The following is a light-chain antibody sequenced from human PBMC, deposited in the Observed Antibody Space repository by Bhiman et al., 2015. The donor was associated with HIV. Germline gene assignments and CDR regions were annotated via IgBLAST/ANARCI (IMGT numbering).Light chain of an antibody. J-gene: IGLJ1*01. CDR3: QVWDSSTASRV. CDR1: NIGSKS. CDR2: YDS. Sequence: SYELTQPPSVSVAPGKTARITCGGNNIGSKSVHWYQQKPGQAPVLVIYYDSDRPSGIPERFSGSNSGNTATLTISRVEAGDEADYYCQVWDSSTASRVFGTGTKVTVL. V-gene: IGLV3-21*01.